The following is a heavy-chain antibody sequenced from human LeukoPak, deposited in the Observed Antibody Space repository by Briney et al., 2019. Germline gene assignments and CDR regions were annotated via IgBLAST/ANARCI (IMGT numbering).Heavy chain of an antibody. CDR2: MNPNSGNT. J-gene: IGHJ6*03. Sequence: ASVKVSCKASGYTFTSYDINWVRQATGQGLEWMGWMNPNSGNTGYAQKFQGRVTMTRNTSISTAYMELSSLRSEDTAVYYCAGGSGWLHYYYMDVWGKGTTVTVSS. CDR3: AGGSGWLHYYYMDV. D-gene: IGHD6-19*01. CDR1: GYTFTSYD. V-gene: IGHV1-8*01.